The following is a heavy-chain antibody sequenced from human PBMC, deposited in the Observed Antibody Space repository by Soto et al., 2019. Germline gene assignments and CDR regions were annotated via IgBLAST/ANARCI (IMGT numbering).Heavy chain of an antibody. Sequence: PSETLSLTCTVSCGSVRSGSYYWSWIRQPPGKGLEWIGYIYYSGSTNYNPSLKRRVTISVDTSKNQFSLKLSSVTAADTAVYYCARLIQGGSYYLPLGDYGGQGNRGTVSA. CDR3: ARLIQGGSYYLPLGDY. D-gene: IGHD1-26*01. J-gene: IGHJ4*02. CDR1: CGSVRSGSYY. V-gene: IGHV4-61*01. CDR2: IYYSGST.